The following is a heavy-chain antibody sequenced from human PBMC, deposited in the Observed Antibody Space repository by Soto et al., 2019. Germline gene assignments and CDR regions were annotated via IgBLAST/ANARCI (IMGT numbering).Heavy chain of an antibody. CDR2: ISYTGRT. D-gene: IGHD6-6*01. CDR1: GGSISSDANF. CDR3: ARGSFSSSSSWFDP. V-gene: IGHV4-31*03. J-gene: IGHJ5*02. Sequence: SETLSLTCTVSGGSISSDANFWSWIRQLPGRGLEWIGYISYTGRTYYTPSLNSRLTISLDTSKNLFPLRLSAVTAADTAVYFCARGSFSSSSSWFDPWGQGTLVTVSS.